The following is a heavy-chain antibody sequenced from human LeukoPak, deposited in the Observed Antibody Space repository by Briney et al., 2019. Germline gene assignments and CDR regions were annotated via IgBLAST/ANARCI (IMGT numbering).Heavy chain of an antibody. CDR3: AKDSPFIGPY. D-gene: IGHD1-26*01. CDR1: GFTSSNYA. Sequence: PGGSLRLSCAASGFTSSNYAMSWVRQAPGKGLEWVSGTNGGGSSTYYADSVKGRFTISRDNAKNTLYLQMNSLRAEDTAVYYCAKDSPFIGPYSGQGTLVTVSS. V-gene: IGHV3-23*01. CDR2: TNGGGSST. J-gene: IGHJ4*02.